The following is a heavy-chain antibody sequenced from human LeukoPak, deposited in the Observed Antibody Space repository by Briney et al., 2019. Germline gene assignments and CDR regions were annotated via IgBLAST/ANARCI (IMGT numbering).Heavy chain of an antibody. Sequence: ASVKVSCKASGYTFTSYGISWVRQAPGQGLEWMGWISAYNGNTNYAQKLQGRVTMTTDTSTSTAYMELRSLRSDDTAVYYCARAESSGYYLDAFDIWGQGTMVTVSS. J-gene: IGHJ3*02. CDR3: ARAESSGYYLDAFDI. CDR1: GYTFTSYG. D-gene: IGHD3-22*01. CDR2: ISAYNGNT. V-gene: IGHV1-18*01.